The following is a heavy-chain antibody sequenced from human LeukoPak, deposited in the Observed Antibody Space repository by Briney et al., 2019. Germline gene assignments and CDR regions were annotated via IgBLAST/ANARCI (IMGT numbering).Heavy chain of an antibody. CDR2: ISHSGST. CDR1: GFTFSSYW. CDR3: ARGVSYYASGS. J-gene: IGHJ4*02. D-gene: IGHD3-10*01. V-gene: IGHV4-34*01. Sequence: GSLRLSCAASGFTFSSYWMSWIRQPPEKGLEWIGEISHSGSTNYNPSLKSRVTISVDTSKNQFSLKLSSVTAADTAVYYCARGVSYYASGSWGQGTLVTVSS.